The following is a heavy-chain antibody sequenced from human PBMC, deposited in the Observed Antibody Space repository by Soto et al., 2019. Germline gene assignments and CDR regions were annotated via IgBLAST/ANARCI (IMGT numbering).Heavy chain of an antibody. Sequence: SVKVSCKASGGTFSRYAISWVRHAPGQGLEWMGGIIPIFGSAKYAEKFQGRVMITADESTTTAYMELRSLRSDDTAVYYCARGYYYGSGRPTPGGMDVWGQGTTVTAP. J-gene: IGHJ6*02. CDR1: GGTFSRYA. V-gene: IGHV1-69*13. CDR3: ARGYYYGSGRPTPGGMDV. CDR2: IIPIFGSA. D-gene: IGHD3-10*01.